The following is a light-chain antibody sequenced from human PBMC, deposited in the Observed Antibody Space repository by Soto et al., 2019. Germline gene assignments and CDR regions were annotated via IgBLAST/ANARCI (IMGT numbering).Light chain of an antibody. CDR3: QQYNNWPYT. CDR1: QSVSSNY. CDR2: GAS. J-gene: IGKJ2*01. V-gene: IGKV3-20*01. Sequence: EIVLTQSPGTLSLSPGERATLSCRASQSVSSNYLAWYQQKRGQAPRLLIYGASSRATGIPTRFSGSGSGTDFTLTISSLQSEDFAVYYCQQYNNWPYTFGQGTKLEIK.